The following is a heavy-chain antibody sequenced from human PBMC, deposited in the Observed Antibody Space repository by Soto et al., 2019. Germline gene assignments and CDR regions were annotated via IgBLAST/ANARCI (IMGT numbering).Heavy chain of an antibody. CDR3: ARTIEYSSSGVFDY. D-gene: IGHD6-6*01. CDR2: INHSGST. V-gene: IGHV4-34*01. CDR1: GGSFSGYY. J-gene: IGHJ4*02. Sequence: SETLSLTCAVYGGSFSGYYWSWIRQPPGKGLEWIGEINHSGSTNYNPSLKSRVTISVDTSKNQFSLKLSSVTAADTAVYYCARTIEYSSSGVFDYWGQGTLVTVSS.